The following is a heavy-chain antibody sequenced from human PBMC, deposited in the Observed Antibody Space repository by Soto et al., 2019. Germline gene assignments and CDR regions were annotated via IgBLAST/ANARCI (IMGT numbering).Heavy chain of an antibody. D-gene: IGHD3-10*01. V-gene: IGHV3-23*01. J-gene: IGHJ6*02. Sequence: GGSLRLSCTASGFTFGDYAMSWVRHVPGRGLEWVASLDGAGGSTYYADSVRGRFTISRDNSQNTLFLQMKRLTVDDTAIYYCTAPRDEYGSGVSWFTYGMDIWGQGTTVTVS. CDR2: LDGAGGST. CDR1: GFTFGDYA. CDR3: TAPRDEYGSGVSWFTYGMDI.